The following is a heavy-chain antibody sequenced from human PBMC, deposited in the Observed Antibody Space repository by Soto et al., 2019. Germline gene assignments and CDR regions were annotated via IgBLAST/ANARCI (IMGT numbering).Heavy chain of an antibody. D-gene: IGHD2-15*01. J-gene: IGHJ3*01. V-gene: IGHV4-39*01. CDR3: ASHLVYCSGGTCYPGDGFDV. CDR1: GGSVSSDSYY. CDR2: IYYSGTT. Sequence: QLQLQESGPGLVKPSETLSLTCTVSGGSVSSDSYYWGWIRQPPGKGLEWIGSIYYSGTTFYNPSRRSRVTISVDTSQNRFSLRLSSVTAADTAVYYCASHLVYCSGGTCYPGDGFDVWGQGTMVTVSS.